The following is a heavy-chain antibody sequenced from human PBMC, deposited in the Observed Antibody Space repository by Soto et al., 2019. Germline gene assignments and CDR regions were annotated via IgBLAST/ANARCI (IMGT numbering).Heavy chain of an antibody. CDR1: GFTFSSYG. Sequence: QVQLVESGGGVVQPGRSLRLSCAASGFTFSSYGMHWVRQAPGKGLEWVAVISYDGSNKYYADSVKGRFTISRDNSKNTLYLQMNRLRAEDTAVYYCAKGGFDGAIFGVVITDYFDYWGQGNLVTVSS. V-gene: IGHV3-30*18. J-gene: IGHJ4*02. CDR3: AKGGFDGAIFGVVITDYFDY. CDR2: ISYDGSNK. D-gene: IGHD3-3*01.